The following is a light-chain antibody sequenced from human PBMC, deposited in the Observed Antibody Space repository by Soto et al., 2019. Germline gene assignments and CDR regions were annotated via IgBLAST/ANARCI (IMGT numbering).Light chain of an antibody. J-gene: IGLJ2*01. V-gene: IGLV2-14*01. Sequence: QSALTQPASVSGSPGQSITISCTGTSSDIGGYNYVSWYQQHPGKAPKLMIYEVNNRPSGVSSRFSGSKSGNTASLTISGLQAEDEADYYCSSYTTGTTLIVFGGGTKLNVL. CDR1: SSDIGGYNY. CDR2: EVN. CDR3: SSYTTGTTLIV.